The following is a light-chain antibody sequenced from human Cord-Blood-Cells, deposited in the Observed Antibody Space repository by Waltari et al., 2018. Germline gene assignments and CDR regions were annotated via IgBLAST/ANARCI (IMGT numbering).Light chain of an antibody. CDR2: TAS. J-gene: IGKJ2*01. Sequence: DIQMTQSPSPLSASVGDRFTITCRASQVISNSLAWYQQKPGKAPKLLLYTASRLESGVPSRFSGSGSGTDYTLTISSLQPEDFATYYCQQYYSTPYTFGQGIKLEIK. V-gene: IGKV1-NL1*01. CDR3: QQYYSTPYT. CDR1: QVISNS.